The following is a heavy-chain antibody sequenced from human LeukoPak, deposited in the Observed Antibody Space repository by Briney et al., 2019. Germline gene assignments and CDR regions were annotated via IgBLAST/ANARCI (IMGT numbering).Heavy chain of an antibody. CDR2: ITGSGGRT. D-gene: IGHD2-8*01. V-gene: IGHV3-23*01. CDR3: AKDPDCTSGVCYTFFDY. Sequence: SGGSLRLSCAASGFTFSSYAMNWVRQAPGKGLEWVSAITGSGGRTYYADSVKGRFTISRDNSKTTLFLHMNGLRVEDTAVYYCAKDPDCTSGVCYTFFDYWGQGTLVTVSS. CDR1: GFTFSSYA. J-gene: IGHJ4*02.